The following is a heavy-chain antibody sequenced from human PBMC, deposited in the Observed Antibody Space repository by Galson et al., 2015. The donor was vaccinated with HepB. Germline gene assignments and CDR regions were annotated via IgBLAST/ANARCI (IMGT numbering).Heavy chain of an antibody. CDR1: GFTFSSYW. CDR3: ARDVKVVVITPYFDY. D-gene: IGHD3-22*01. J-gene: IGHJ4*02. V-gene: IGHV3-7*01. Sequence: SRRLSCAASGFTFSSYWMSWVRQAPGKGLEWVANIKQDGSEKYYVDSLKGRFTISRDNAKNSLYLQMNSLRAEDTAVYYCARDVKVVVITPYFDYWGQGTLVTVSS. CDR2: IKQDGSEK.